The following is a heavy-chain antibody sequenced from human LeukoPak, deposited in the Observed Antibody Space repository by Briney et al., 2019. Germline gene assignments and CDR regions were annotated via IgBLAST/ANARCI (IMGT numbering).Heavy chain of an antibody. CDR1: GFTFRSYA. V-gene: IGHV3-23*01. Sequence: RGSLRLSCAASGFTFRSYALNWVRQAPGKRLEWGSTISASGDDTFYAASVKGRFTVSRDNSKNTLHLQLNSLRAEDTAIYYCAKDVFVTGKAFESWGQGTLVTVSS. J-gene: IGHJ4*02. D-gene: IGHD3-10*01. CDR2: ISASGDDT. CDR3: AKDVFVTGKAFES.